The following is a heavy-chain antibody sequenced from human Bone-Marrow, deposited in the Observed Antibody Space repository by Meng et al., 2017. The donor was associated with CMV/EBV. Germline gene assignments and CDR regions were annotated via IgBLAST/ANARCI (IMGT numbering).Heavy chain of an antibody. V-gene: IGHV3-7*01. J-gene: IGHJ4*02. CDR1: GFTFSSYW. D-gene: IGHD1-20*01. CDR2: IKEDGSEK. Sequence: GGSLRLSCAASGFTFSSYWMHWVRQAPGKGLEWVANIKEDGSEKYYVASAKGRFTISRDNAKNSLFLQMNSLRAEDTAVYYCARERDFYNWYFDYWGQGALVTVSS. CDR3: ARERDFYNWYFDY.